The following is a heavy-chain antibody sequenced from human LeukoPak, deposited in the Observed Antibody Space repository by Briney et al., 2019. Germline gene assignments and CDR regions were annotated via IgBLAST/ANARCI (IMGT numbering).Heavy chain of an antibody. CDR3: ARVGALAAAGTWEAAL. V-gene: IGHV3-23*01. J-gene: IGHJ4*02. Sequence: GGSLRLSCAASGFTFSSYAMSWVRQAPGKGLEWVSAISGSGGSTYYADSVKGRFTISRDNSKNTLYLQMNSLRAEDTAVYYCARVGALAAAGTWEAALWGQGTLVTVSS. CDR2: ISGSGGST. CDR1: GFTFSSYA. D-gene: IGHD6-13*01.